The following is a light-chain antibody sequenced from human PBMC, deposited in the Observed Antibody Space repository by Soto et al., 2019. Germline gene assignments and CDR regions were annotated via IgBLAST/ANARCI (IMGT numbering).Light chain of an antibody. CDR1: SSDVGGYNY. CDR2: DVS. J-gene: IGLJ1*01. Sequence: QSALTQPRSVSGSPGQSVTISCTGTSSDVGGYNYVSWYQQHPGKAPKVMIYDVSKRPSGVPDRFSGSKSGNTASLTISGLQAEDEADYYFCSYAGSYTYVFCTGTKLTVL. CDR3: CSYAGSYTYV. V-gene: IGLV2-11*01.